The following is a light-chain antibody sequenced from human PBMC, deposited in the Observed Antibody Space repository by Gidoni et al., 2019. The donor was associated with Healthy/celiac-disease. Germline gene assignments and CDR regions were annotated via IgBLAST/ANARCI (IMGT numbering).Light chain of an antibody. CDR1: QSRLPSNGYNY. CDR3: MQALQTPLT. J-gene: IGKJ4*01. V-gene: IGKV2-28*01. Sequence: DSVMTQSPLSLPVTPGEPASISCRSSQSRLPSNGYNYLDWYLQKPGQSPQLLIYLGSNRASGVPDRFSGSGSGTDFTLKISRVEAEDVGVYYCMQALQTPLTFXGXTKVEIK. CDR2: LGS.